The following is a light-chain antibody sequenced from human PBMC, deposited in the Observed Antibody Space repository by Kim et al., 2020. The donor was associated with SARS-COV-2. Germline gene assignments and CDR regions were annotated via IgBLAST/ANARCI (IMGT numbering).Light chain of an antibody. V-gene: IGKV1-17*01. CDR1: QDIRND. J-gene: IGKJ5*01. CDR3: LQHNSYPIT. Sequence: DIQMTQSPSSLSVSVGDRVTITCRASQDIRNDLGWYQQSPGRAPKRLIYGASSLQSGVPSRFSGSGSGTEFTLTISSLQPEDFATYFCLQHNSYPITFGQGTRLEIK. CDR2: GAS.